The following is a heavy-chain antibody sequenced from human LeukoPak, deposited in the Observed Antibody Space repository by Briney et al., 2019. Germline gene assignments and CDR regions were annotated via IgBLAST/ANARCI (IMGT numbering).Heavy chain of an antibody. CDR3: ARVGRLQYGDYVAFDY. CDR2: IKHDGSEK. V-gene: IGHV3-7*03. D-gene: IGHD4-17*01. Sequence: PGGSLRLSCAASGFTFSSYWMSWVRQAPGQGLEWVANIKHDGSEKYYVDSVKGRFTISRDNAKNSLYLQMNSLRAEDTAVYYCARVGRLQYGDYVAFDYWGQGALVTVSS. J-gene: IGHJ4*02. CDR1: GFTFSSYW.